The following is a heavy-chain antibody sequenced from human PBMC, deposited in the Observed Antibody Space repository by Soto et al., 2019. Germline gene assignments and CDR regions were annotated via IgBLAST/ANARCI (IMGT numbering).Heavy chain of an antibody. V-gene: IGHV1-69*01. J-gene: IGHJ4*02. D-gene: IGHD2-2*01. Sequence: QVQLLQSGAEVKKPGSSVKVSCKASGDTFSSYAISWVRQAPGQGLEWMGGIIPIFGTANYAQKFQGRVTITADESTSTAFMDLSSLRSEDTAVYYCARGVVLAANEEDYFDYWGQGTLVTVSS. CDR2: IIPIFGTA. CDR1: GDTFSSYA. CDR3: ARGVVLAANEEDYFDY.